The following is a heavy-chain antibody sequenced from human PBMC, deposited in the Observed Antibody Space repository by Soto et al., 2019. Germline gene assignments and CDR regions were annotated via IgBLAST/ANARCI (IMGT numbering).Heavy chain of an antibody. CDR2: ISYGGTNK. D-gene: IGHD7-27*01. Sequence: GGSLRLSCAASVFTFSNYDMHWVRQAPGKGLEWVAVISYGGTNKFYADSVKGRFTISRDNSKSTLYLQVDSLRPEDAAVYYCARDPTTSGGQHWAFNYFDSWGQGTLVTVSS. V-gene: IGHV3-30-3*01. CDR1: VFTFSNYD. J-gene: IGHJ4*02. CDR3: ARDPTTSGGQHWAFNYFDS.